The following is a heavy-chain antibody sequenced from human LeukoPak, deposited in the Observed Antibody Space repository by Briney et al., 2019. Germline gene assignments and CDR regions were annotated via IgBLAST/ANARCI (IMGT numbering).Heavy chain of an antibody. J-gene: IGHJ5*02. V-gene: IGHV1-8*01. CDR2: MNPNSGNT. CDR3: ARGWYYYDSSGYPRWFDP. CDR1: GYTFTSYD. Sequence: ASVKVSCKASGYTFTSYDINWVRQATGQGLEWMGWMNPNSGNTGYAQKFQGRVTMTRNTSISTAYMELSSLRSEDTAVHYCARGWYYYDSSGYPRWFDPWGQGTLVTVSS. D-gene: IGHD3-22*01.